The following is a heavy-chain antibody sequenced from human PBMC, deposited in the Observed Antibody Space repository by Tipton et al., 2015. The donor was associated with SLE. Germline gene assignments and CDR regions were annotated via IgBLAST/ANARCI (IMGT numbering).Heavy chain of an antibody. V-gene: IGHV4-59*11. CDR3: ARDRWQDAFDI. CDR1: GGSISSHY. J-gene: IGHJ3*02. Sequence: TLSLTCTVSGGSISSHYWSWIRQPPGRGRGGMGYIYYSGSTNYNPSLKSRVTISVDTSKNQFSLKLSSVTAADTAVYYCARDRWQDAFDIWGQGTMVTVSS. CDR2: IYYSGST. D-gene: IGHD4-23*01.